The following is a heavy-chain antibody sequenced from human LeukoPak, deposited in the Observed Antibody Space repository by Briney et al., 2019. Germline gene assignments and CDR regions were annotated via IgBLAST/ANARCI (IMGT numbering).Heavy chain of an antibody. V-gene: IGHV4-39*01. D-gene: IGHD3-3*01. Sequence: SETLSLTCTVSGGSVSSSSYYWGWIRQPPGKGLEWIGSIYYSGTTYYNPSLKSRVTISVDTSKIQFSLKLSSVAATDTAVYFCARLRFDFWSGYTHPYFDYWGQGTLVTVSS. CDR3: ARLRFDFWSGYTHPYFDY. J-gene: IGHJ4*02. CDR2: IYYSGTT. CDR1: GGSVSSSSYY.